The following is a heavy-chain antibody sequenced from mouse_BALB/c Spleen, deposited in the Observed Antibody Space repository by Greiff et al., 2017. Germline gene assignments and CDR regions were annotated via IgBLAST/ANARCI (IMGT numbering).Heavy chain of an antibody. D-gene: IGHD3-1*01. V-gene: IGHV2-6-7*01. Sequence: VKLMESGPGLVAPSQSLSITCTVSGFSLTGYGVNWVRQPPGKGLEWLGMLGGDGSTAYNSALKSRLSISKDNSKSQVFLKMNSLQTDDTARYYCARDGDARAAYWGQGTLVTVSA. CDR2: LGGDGST. CDR1: GFSLTGYG. J-gene: IGHJ3*01. CDR3: ARDGDARAAY.